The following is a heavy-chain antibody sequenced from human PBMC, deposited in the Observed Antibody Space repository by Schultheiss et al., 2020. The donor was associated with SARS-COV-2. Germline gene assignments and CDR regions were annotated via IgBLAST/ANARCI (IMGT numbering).Heavy chain of an antibody. CDR2: ISSSSSYI. CDR1: GFTFSSYS. D-gene: IGHD6-19*01. J-gene: IGHJ4*02. Sequence: GESLKISCAASGFTFSSYSMNWVRQAPGKGLEWVSSISSSSSYIYYADSVKGRFTISRDNSKNTLYLQMNSLRAEDTAVYYCAKDRVSGSGWRHYYFDYWGQGTLVTVSS. CDR3: AKDRVSGSGWRHYYFDY. V-gene: IGHV3-21*04.